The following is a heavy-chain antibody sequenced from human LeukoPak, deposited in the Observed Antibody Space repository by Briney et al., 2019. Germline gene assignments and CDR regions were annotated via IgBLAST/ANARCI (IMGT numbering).Heavy chain of an antibody. CDR3: ARGPDSGSYFAWFGP. Sequence: SETLSLTCAVYGGSFSGYFWNWIRQPPGKGLEWIGEINHSGSTHHNPSLKSRVTISIDTSKNQISLKLSSVTAADTAVYYCARGPDSGSYFAWFGPWGQGTQVTVSS. D-gene: IGHD3-10*01. J-gene: IGHJ5*02. CDR2: INHSGST. CDR1: GGSFSGYF. V-gene: IGHV4-34*01.